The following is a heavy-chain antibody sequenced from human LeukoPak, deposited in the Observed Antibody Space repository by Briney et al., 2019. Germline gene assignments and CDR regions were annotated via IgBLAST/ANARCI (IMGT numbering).Heavy chain of an antibody. D-gene: IGHD2-21*02. CDR2: ISAYNGNT. Sequence: ASVKVSCKASDYTFTNYGISWVRQAPGQGLEWMGWISAYNGNTNYAQKLQGRVTMTTDTSTSTAYMELRSLRSDDTAVYYCAATTSDCGGDCYSGYWGQGTLVTVSS. CDR1: DYTFTNYG. CDR3: AATTSDCGGDCYSGY. J-gene: IGHJ4*02. V-gene: IGHV1-18*01.